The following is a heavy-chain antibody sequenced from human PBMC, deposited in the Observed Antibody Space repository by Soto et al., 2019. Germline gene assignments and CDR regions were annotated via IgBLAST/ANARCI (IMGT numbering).Heavy chain of an antibody. Sequence: GGSLRLSCAASGFSFSSYAMSWVRQAPGKGLEWVSAISGSGGSTYYADSVKGRFTISRDNSKNTLYLQMNSLRAEDTAVYYCAKKIAAPPQGFDNWGQGTLVTVSS. J-gene: IGHJ4*02. CDR1: GFSFSSYA. V-gene: IGHV3-23*01. D-gene: IGHD6-6*01. CDR3: AKKIAAPPQGFDN. CDR2: ISGSGGST.